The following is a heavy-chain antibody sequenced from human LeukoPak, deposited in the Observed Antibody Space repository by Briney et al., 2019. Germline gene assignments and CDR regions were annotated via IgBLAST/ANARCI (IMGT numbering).Heavy chain of an antibody. CDR1: GGSISSYY. D-gene: IGHD2-15*01. CDR3: ARGGYCSGGSCYEDY. CDR2: IYYSGST. Sequence: PSETLSLTCTVSGGSISSYYWSWIRQPPGKGLEWIGYIYYSGSTNYNPSLKSRVTISVETSKNQFSLKLSSVTAADTAVYYCARGGYCSGGSCYEDYWGQGTLVTVSS. V-gene: IGHV4-59*01. J-gene: IGHJ4*02.